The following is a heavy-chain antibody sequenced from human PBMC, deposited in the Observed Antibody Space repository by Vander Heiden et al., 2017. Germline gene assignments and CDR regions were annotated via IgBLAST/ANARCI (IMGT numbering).Heavy chain of an antibody. CDR3: ATYGDYFRNYYSYGMDV. D-gene: IGHD4-17*01. CDR2: ISASGGST. J-gene: IGHJ6*02. Sequence: EVQLLESGGGLVHPGGSLRLSCAASGFTVSSNAMNWVRQAQGKGLEWVSCISASGGSTFYAEFGKGRFTISRDNSKNTFYLQMNNLRAEDTAIYYCATYGDYFRNYYSYGMDVWGQGTTVTVSS. V-gene: IGHV3-23*01. CDR1: GFTVSSNA.